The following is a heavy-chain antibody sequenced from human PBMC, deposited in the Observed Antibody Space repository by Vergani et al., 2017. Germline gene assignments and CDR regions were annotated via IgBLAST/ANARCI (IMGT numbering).Heavy chain of an antibody. V-gene: IGHV1-2*02. D-gene: IGHD3-22*01. J-gene: IGHJ4*02. CDR3: AREVTMIDC. CDR2: INPNSGGT. CDR1: GGTFSSYA. Sequence: VQLVESGAEVKKPGSSVKVSCKASGGTFSSYAISWVRQAPGQGLEWMGWINPNSGGTNYAQKFQGRVTMTRDTSISTAYMELSRLRSDDTAVYYCAREVTMIDCWGQGTLVTVSS.